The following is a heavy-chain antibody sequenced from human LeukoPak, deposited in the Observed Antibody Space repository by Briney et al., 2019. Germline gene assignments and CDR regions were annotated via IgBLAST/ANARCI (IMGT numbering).Heavy chain of an antibody. J-gene: IGHJ6*03. CDR1: GFTLGDYA. Sequence: GGSLRLSCTASGFTLGDYALSWVRQAPGRGREGVGFIRKKGYDGTTEYAASVKGRFTISRDDSKSIAYLQMNSLKTEDTAVYYCTSSGYSPYYTYYYMNVWGKGTTVTISS. CDR2: IRKKGYDGTT. V-gene: IGHV3-49*04. CDR3: TSSGYSPYYTYYYMNV. D-gene: IGHD5-12*01.